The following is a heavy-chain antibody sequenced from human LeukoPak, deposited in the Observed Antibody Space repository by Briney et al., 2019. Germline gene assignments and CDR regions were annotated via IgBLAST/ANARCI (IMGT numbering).Heavy chain of an antibody. CDR3: ATGWWLANWFDP. D-gene: IGHD6-19*01. CDR2: IYYSGST. J-gene: IGHJ5*02. CDR1: GGSVSSGSYY. Sequence: SETLSLTCTVSGGSVSSGSYYWSWIRQPPGEGLEWIGYIYYSGSTNYNPSLKSRVTISVDMSKNQFSLKLSSVTAADTAVYYCATGWWLANWFDPWGQGTLVTVSS. V-gene: IGHV4-61*01.